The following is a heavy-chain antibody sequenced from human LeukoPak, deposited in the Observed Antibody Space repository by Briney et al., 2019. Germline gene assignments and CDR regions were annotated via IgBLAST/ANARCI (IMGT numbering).Heavy chain of an antibody. V-gene: IGHV3-7*03. CDR2: IKQDGSDK. J-gene: IGHJ4*02. Sequence: AGGSLRLSCAASGFSFSSYWMSWVRQAPGKGLEWVANIKQDGSDKYYFTSVRGRFTISRDNAKNSLFLQMNSLRVEDTAVYYCARGGGHLDCWGQGTLVTVSS. D-gene: IGHD4-23*01. CDR3: ARGGGHLDC. CDR1: GFSFSSYW.